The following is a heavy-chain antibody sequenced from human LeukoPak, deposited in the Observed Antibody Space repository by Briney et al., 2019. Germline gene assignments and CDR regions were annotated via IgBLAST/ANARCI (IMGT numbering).Heavy chain of an antibody. CDR1: GYTFTSYD. D-gene: IGHD3-22*01. J-gene: IGHJ4*02. Sequence: ASVKVSCKASGYTFTSYDINWVRQATGQGLEWMGWMNPNSGNTGYAQKLQGRVTMTTDTSTSTAYMELRSLRSDDTAVYYCARDQDPYYYDSSGYLGDYWGQGTLVTVSS. CDR2: MNPNSGNT. V-gene: IGHV1-8*01. CDR3: ARDQDPYYYDSSGYLGDY.